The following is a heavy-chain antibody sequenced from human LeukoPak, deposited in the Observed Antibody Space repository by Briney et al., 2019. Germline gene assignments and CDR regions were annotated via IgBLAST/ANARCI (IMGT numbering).Heavy chain of an antibody. Sequence: GGSLRLSCAASGFTFSDYYMSWIRQAPGKGLEWVANIKEDGNDKYYVDSVKGRFTISKDNAKNSLYLQMNSLRADDTAVYYCARHGYYNLEYWGQGTLVTVSS. CDR3: ARHGYYNLEY. J-gene: IGHJ4*02. CDR1: GFTFSDYY. D-gene: IGHD1-1*01. V-gene: IGHV3-7*01. CDR2: IKEDGNDK.